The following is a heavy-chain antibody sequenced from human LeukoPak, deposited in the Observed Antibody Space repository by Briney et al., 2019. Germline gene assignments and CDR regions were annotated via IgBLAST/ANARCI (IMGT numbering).Heavy chain of an antibody. D-gene: IGHD6-13*01. CDR2: IYYSGST. CDR3: ARDFSSSWYGPEGNWFDP. J-gene: IGHJ5*02. Sequence: SETLSLTCTVSGGSISSYYWSWIRQPPGKGLEWIGYIYYSGSTNYNPSPKSRVTISVDTSKNQFSLKLSSVTAADTAVYYCARDFSSSWYGPEGNWFDPWGQGTLVTVSS. CDR1: GGSISSYY. V-gene: IGHV4-59*01.